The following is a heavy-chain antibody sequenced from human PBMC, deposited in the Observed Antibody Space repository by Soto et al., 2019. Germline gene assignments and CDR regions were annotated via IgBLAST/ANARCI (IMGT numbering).Heavy chain of an antibody. CDR3: AAPYYDLDYYYYGMDV. CDR1: GYTFTSYA. J-gene: IGHJ6*02. CDR2: INAGNGNT. Sequence: QVQLVQSGAEVKKPGASVKVSCKASGYTFTSYAMHWVRQAPGQRLEWMGWINAGNGNTKYSQKFQGRVTITRDTSASTAYMELSGLRSEDTAVYYCAAPYYDLDYYYYGMDVWGQGTTVTVSS. V-gene: IGHV1-3*01. D-gene: IGHD3-3*01.